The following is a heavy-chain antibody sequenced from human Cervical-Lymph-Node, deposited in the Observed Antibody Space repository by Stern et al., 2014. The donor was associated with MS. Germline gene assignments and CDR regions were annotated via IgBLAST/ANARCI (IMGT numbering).Heavy chain of an antibody. J-gene: IGHJ6*02. CDR3: ARALPHLASFNYYYVMDV. D-gene: IGHD1-14*01. CDR1: GGTLSTWA. Sequence: VQLVESGPEVKKPGSSVKVSCKASGGTLSTWAISWVRQAPGQGLEWMGGIIPMFGRVDYAQKFQGRVAFTADEPTSTAYMELSSLRSEDTAVYYCARALPHLASFNYYYVMDVWGHGTTVSVSS. CDR2: IIPMFGRV. V-gene: IGHV1-69*01.